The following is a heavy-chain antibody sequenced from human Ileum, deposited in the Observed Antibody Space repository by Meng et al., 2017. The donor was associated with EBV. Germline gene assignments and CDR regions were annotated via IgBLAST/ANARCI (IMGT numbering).Heavy chain of an antibody. V-gene: IGHV1-18*01. CDR2: ISTFNGNT. CDR3: ASNGDEVDY. D-gene: IGHD4-17*01. CDR1: GYTFINNG. J-gene: IGHJ4*02. Sequence: LVQSGGEVKKPGGSVEVSCKASGYTFINNGFSWVRQAPGQGLEWMGWISTFNGNTNYAQKFQGRLTVTTDTSTNTAYMELRNLRSDDTAVYYCASNGDEVDYWGQGTLVTVSS.